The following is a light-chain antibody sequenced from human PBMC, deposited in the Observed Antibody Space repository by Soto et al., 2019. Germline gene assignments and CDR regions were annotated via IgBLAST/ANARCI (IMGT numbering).Light chain of an antibody. CDR1: QSVSSNY. J-gene: IGKJ1*01. V-gene: IGKV3-20*01. Sequence: EIVLTQSPGTLSLSPGERATLSCRASQSVSSNYLAWYQQKPGQAPRLLIYDASSRATGIPARFSGSGFGTDFTLTISRLEPEDFAVYYCQQYGSSGTFGQGTRWIS. CDR2: DAS. CDR3: QQYGSSGT.